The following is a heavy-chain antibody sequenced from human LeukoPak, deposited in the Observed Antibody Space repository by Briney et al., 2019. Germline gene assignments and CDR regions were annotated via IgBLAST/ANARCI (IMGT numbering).Heavy chain of an antibody. D-gene: IGHD2-2*03. CDR2: IYYSGST. J-gene: IGHJ5*02. V-gene: IGHV4-59*01. CDR3: ARLLRVGYCSTTTCNWFDP. CDR1: GGSISSYY. Sequence: SETLSLTCTVSGGSISSYYWSWIRQPPGKGLEWIGYIYYSGSTNYKPSLKSRVAISVDTSKNQFSLKLSSVTAADTAVYYCARLLRVGYCSTTTCNWFDPWGQGTRVIVSS.